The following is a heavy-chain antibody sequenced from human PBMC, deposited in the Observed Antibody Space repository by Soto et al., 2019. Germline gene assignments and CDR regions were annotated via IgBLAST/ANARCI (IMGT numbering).Heavy chain of an antibody. CDR2: IWYDGSNK. Sequence: QVQLVESGGGVVQPGRSLRLSCAASGFTFSSYGMHWVRQAPGKGLEWVAVIWYDGSNKYYIDSVKGRFTISRDNSRNTLYLQMNSLSAEDTAVYYCARGLITSTQRGIDYWGQGTLVTVSS. J-gene: IGHJ4*02. V-gene: IGHV3-33*01. CDR3: ARGLITSTQRGIDY. CDR1: GFTFSSYG. D-gene: IGHD3-16*01.